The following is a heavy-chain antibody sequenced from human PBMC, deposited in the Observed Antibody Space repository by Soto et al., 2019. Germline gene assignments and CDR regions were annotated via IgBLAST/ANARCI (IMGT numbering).Heavy chain of an antibody. J-gene: IGHJ3*02. V-gene: IGHV4-39*01. D-gene: IGHD2-15*01. Sequence: SETLSLTCTVSGGSISSSSYYWGWIRQPPGKGLECIGSIYYSGSTSYNPSLKSRVTISVDTSKNQFSLKLSSVTAADTAVYYCARYVNTCSGGSCSDAFDIWGQGTMVT. CDR1: GGSISSSSYY. CDR2: IYYSGST. CDR3: ARYVNTCSGGSCSDAFDI.